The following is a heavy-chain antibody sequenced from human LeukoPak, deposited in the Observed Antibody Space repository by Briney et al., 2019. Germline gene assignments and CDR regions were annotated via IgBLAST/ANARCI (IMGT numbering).Heavy chain of an antibody. CDR1: GFTFSSYG. CDR2: IWFDGSNK. V-gene: IGHV3-33*08. D-gene: IGHD1-1*01. CDR3: VRDPSGSGFAFDS. J-gene: IGHJ4*02. Sequence: GGSLRLSCAASGFTFSSYGMHWVRQAPGKGLEWVAFIWFDGSNKHYADSVKGRFTISRDNSEDTLYLQMNSLRAEDTAVYYCVRDPSGSGFAFDSWGQGALVTVSS.